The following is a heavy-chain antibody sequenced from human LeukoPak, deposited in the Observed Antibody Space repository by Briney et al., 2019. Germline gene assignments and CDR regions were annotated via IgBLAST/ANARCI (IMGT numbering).Heavy chain of an antibody. Sequence: PSETLSLTCTVSGYSISSGYYWGWIRQPPGKGLEWIGSIYHSGSTYYNPSLKSRVTISVDTSKNQFSLKLSSVTAADTAVYYCARGRVGGYDGSPSYMDVWGKGTTVTASS. CDR1: GYSISSGYY. CDR3: ARGRVGGYDGSPSYMDV. CDR2: IYHSGST. V-gene: IGHV4-38-2*02. D-gene: IGHD5-12*01. J-gene: IGHJ6*03.